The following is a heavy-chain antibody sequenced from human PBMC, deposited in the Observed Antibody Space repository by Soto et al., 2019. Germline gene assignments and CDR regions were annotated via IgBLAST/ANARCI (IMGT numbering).Heavy chain of an antibody. D-gene: IGHD3-3*01. J-gene: IGHJ6*02. CDR2: ISYDGSNK. CDR1: GFTFSSYA. CDR3: AREHSDFWSGPYLIYYYYGMDV. V-gene: IGHV3-30-3*01. Sequence: GGSLRLSCAASGFTFSSYAMHWVRQAPGKGLEWVAVISYDGSNKYYADSVKGRFTISRDNSKNTLYLQMNSLRAEDTAVYYCAREHSDFWSGPYLIYYYYGMDVWGQGTTVTVSS.